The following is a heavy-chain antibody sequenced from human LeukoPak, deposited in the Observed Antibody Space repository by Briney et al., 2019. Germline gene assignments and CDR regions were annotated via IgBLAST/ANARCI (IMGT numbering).Heavy chain of an antibody. D-gene: IGHD1-26*01. CDR1: GASISNYY. J-gene: IGHJ4*02. V-gene: IGHV4-4*09. CDR3: ARLGSYHDF. Sequence: SETLSLTCTVSGASISNYYWSWIRQTPEEGLEWMGHIHSSGGSSYYPSLKSRLTLSIDTSRNQLSLKLPSVTAADTAVYFCARLGSYHDFWGQGALVTVSS. CDR2: IHSSGGS.